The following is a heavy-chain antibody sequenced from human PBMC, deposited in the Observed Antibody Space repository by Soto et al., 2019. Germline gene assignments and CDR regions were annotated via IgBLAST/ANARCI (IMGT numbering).Heavy chain of an antibody. D-gene: IGHD6-13*01. CDR3: TRDLGRYSSSWFQKFDY. CDR2: IRSKAYGGTT. Sequence: PGGSLRLSCTASGFTFGDYAMSWFRQAPGKGLEWVGFIRSKAYGGTTEYAASVKGRFTISRDDSKSIAYLQMNSLKTEDTAVYYCTRDLGRYSSSWFQKFDYWGQGTLVTVSS. J-gene: IGHJ4*02. CDR1: GFTFGDYA. V-gene: IGHV3-49*03.